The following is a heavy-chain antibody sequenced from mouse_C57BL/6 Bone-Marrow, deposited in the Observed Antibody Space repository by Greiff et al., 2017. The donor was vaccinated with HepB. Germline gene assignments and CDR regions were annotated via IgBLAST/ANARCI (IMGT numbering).Heavy chain of an antibody. CDR1: GYTFTSYG. Sequence: VQLQQSGAELARPGASVKLSCKASGYTFTSYGISWVKQRTGQGLEWIGEIYPRSGNTYYNEKFKGEATLTADKSSSTAYMELRSLTSEDSAVYFCARDSNYDYAMDYWGQGTSVTVSS. CDR2: IYPRSGNT. CDR3: ARDSNYDYAMDY. V-gene: IGHV1-81*01. D-gene: IGHD2-5*01. J-gene: IGHJ4*01.